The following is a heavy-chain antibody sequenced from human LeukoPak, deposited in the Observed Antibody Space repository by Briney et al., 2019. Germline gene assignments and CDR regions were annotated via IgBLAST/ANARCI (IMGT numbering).Heavy chain of an antibody. Sequence: PGGSLRLSCAASGFTFSSYWMSWVRQAPGKGLEWVANINQDGSEKYYVDSVKGRFTISRDNAKNSLYLQMNSLRADDTAVYYCARDSQIYYGGNPYYYYGMDVWGQGTTVTVPS. CDR3: ARDSQIYYGGNPYYYYGMDV. D-gene: IGHD4-23*01. V-gene: IGHV3-7*05. J-gene: IGHJ6*02. CDR1: GFTFSSYW. CDR2: INQDGSEK.